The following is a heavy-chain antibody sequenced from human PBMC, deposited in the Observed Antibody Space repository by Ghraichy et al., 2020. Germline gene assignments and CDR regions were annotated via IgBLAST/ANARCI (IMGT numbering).Heavy chain of an antibody. D-gene: IGHD3-16*02. CDR1: GDSISGTNSY. CDR2: ISYSGFT. CDR3: ARHLTAADYVWGSYRAFDY. J-gene: IGHJ4*02. V-gene: IGHV4-39*01. Sequence: TLSLTCTVFGDSISGTNSYWGWIRQPPGKRLEWIATISYSGFTYYNPSLKSRLAISVETSKNHFSLKLTSLTAADTAVYFCARHLTAADYVWGSYRAFDYWGQGTLVTVSS.